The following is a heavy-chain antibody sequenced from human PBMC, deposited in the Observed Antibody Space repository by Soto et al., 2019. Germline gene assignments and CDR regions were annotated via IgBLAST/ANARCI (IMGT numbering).Heavy chain of an antibody. CDR1: GGSFSGYY. J-gene: IGHJ4*02. CDR2: INHSGST. V-gene: IGHV4-34*01. CDR3: ARGPAYYYDSSLDY. D-gene: IGHD3-22*01. Sequence: SETLSLTCAVYGGSFSGYYWSWIRQPPGKGLEWIGEINHSGSTNYNPSLKSRVTISVDTSKNQFSLKLSSVTAADTAVYYCARGPAYYYDSSLDYWGQGTLVTVSS.